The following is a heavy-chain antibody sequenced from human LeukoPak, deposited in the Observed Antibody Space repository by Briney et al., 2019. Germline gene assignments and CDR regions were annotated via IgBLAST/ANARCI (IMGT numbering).Heavy chain of an antibody. CDR1: GYTFTGYY. D-gene: IGHD1-26*01. CDR2: INPNSGGT. V-gene: IGHV1-2*02. CDR3: ARDRTHGSYYDY. J-gene: IGHJ4*02. Sequence: GASVKLSCKASGYTFTGYYMHWVRQAPGQGLEWMGWINPNSGGTNYAQKFQGRVTMTRDTSISTAYMELSRLRSDDTAVYYCARDRTHGSYYDYWGQGTLVTVSS.